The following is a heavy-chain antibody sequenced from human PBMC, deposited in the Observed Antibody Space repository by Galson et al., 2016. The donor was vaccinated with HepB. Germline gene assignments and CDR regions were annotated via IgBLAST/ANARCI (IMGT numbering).Heavy chain of an antibody. CDR3: ARLDTSSWVDYGPEPYYFDY. CDR2: INTYTGNT. Sequence: SVKVSCRASGYTFNTYGIAWVRQAPGQGLEWMGWINTYTGNTYYAEKFQGRVTMTTETSTSTAYMELGRLTSDDTAVYYSARLDTSSWVDYGPEPYYFDYWGQGTLVTVSS. V-gene: IGHV1-18*01. D-gene: IGHD6-13*01. J-gene: IGHJ4*02. CDR1: GYTFNTYG.